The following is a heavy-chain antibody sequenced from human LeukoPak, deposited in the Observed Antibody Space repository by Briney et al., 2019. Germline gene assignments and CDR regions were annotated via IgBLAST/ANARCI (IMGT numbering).Heavy chain of an antibody. Sequence: GASVKVSCKTSGYAFINYAINWVRQAPGQGLEWMGWINTNTGNPTYAQGFTGRFVFSLDTSVSTTYLQISSLETEGTAIYYCARSNNDGDFLGVGFDYWGQGALVTVSS. CDR3: ARSNNDGDFLGVGFDY. CDR2: INTNTGNP. D-gene: IGHD2-21*02. CDR1: GYAFINYA. J-gene: IGHJ4*02. V-gene: IGHV7-4-1*02.